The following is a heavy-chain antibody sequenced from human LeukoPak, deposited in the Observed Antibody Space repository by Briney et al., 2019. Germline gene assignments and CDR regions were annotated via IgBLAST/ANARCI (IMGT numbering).Heavy chain of an antibody. D-gene: IGHD2-15*01. CDR2: ISSSSSYI. CDR3: ARDPQYCSGGSCYSFDY. J-gene: IGHJ4*02. V-gene: IGHV3-21*01. Sequence: GGSLRLSCSASGFTFSSYSMNWVRQAPGKGLEWVSSISSSSSYIYYADSVKGRFTISRDNAKNSLYLQMNSLRAEDTAVYYCARDPQYCSGGSCYSFDYWGQGTLVTVSS. CDR1: GFTFSSYS.